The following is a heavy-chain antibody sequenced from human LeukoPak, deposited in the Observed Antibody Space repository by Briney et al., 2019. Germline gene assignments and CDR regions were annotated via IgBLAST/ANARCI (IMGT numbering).Heavy chain of an antibody. CDR1: GFTFSSYS. Sequence: GGSLRLSCAASGFTFSSYSMNWVRQAPGKGLEWISYISSSRSTIYYADSVKGRFTISRDNAKNSLSLQMNSLRDEDTAVYYCARARGHSGPVNWFDPWGQGTLVTVSS. CDR3: ARARGHSGPVNWFDP. V-gene: IGHV3-48*02. CDR2: ISSSRSTI. J-gene: IGHJ5*02. D-gene: IGHD3-10*01.